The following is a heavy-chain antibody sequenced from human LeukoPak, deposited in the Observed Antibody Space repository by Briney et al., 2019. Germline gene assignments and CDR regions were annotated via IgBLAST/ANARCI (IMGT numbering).Heavy chain of an antibody. D-gene: IGHD2-21*02. V-gene: IGHV5-51*04. Sequence: GESLKISCKGSGYSFTSYWIAWVRQIPGKGLECMGIIYPGYSDTRYSPPYQAQDTISADKPINTAPLQWSSLNAAHTAMYYCARVAYCGADCYSSWFDRWGEGTLVTVSS. J-gene: IGHJ5*02. CDR3: ARVAYCGADCYSSWFDR. CDR1: GYSFTSYW. CDR2: IYPGYSDT.